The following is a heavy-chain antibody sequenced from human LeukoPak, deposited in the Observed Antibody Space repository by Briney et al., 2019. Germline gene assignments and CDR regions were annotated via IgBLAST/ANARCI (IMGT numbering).Heavy chain of an antibody. J-gene: IGHJ3*02. CDR1: GFTFSSYS. Sequence: GGSLRLSCAASGFTFSSYSMTWVRQAPGTGLECVSSISSSSLRSYIYYADSVKGRFTISRDNSKNTLYLQMNSLRAEDTAVYYCAKLIVPPWGLGAFDIWGQGTMVTVSS. V-gene: IGHV3-21*04. CDR2: ISSSSLRSYI. D-gene: IGHD3-16*02. CDR3: AKLIVPPWGLGAFDI.